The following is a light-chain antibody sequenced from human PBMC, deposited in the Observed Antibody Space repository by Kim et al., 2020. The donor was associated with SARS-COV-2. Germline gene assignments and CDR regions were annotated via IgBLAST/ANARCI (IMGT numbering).Light chain of an antibody. Sequence: SYELTQPPSVSVSPGQTASITCSGYKLGDKYVSWYQQKPGQSPVVVIYQDNKRPSGIPERFSGSNSGNTATLTISGTQAMDEADYYCQAWDSSTPYYV. CDR2: QDN. CDR1: KLGDKY. V-gene: IGLV3-1*01. CDR3: QAWDSSTPYYV. J-gene: IGLJ1*01.